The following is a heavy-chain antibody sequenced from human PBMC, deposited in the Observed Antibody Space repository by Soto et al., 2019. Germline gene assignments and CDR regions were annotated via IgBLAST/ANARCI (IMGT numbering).Heavy chain of an antibody. CDR1: GGSISSGGYS. V-gene: IGHV4-30-2*01. Sequence: PVSLTFAVSGGSISSGGYSWSWIRRPPGEGLEWIGDISHGGTTYYNPSLKSRVTISVDKSKNQISLRLSSVTAADTAVYYCSGRDYYYENSGYGGYFEFWGQGALVTVS. J-gene: IGHJ4*02. CDR3: SGRDYYYENSGYGGYFEF. D-gene: IGHD3-22*01. CDR2: ISHGGTT.